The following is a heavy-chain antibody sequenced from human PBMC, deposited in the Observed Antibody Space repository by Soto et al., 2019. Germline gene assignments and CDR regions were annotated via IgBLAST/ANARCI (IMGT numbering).Heavy chain of an antibody. Sequence: QVQLVQSGAEVKKPGSSVKVSCKASGGTFSSYTISWVRQAPGQGLEWMGRIIPILGIANYAQKFQGRVTITAEKYTSTAYRELSSLRSEDTAVYYWAGGGSGSYPVDPWGQGTLVTVSS. J-gene: IGHJ5*02. CDR2: IIPILGIA. CDR1: GGTFSSYT. D-gene: IGHD3-10*01. CDR3: AGGGSGSYPVDP. V-gene: IGHV1-69*02.